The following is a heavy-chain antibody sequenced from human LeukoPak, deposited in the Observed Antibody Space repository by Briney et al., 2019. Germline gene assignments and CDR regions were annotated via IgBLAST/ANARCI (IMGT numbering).Heavy chain of an antibody. Sequence: PSQTLSLTCTVSGGSISSGGYYWSWIRQHPGKGLEWIGYIYYSGSTYYNPSLKSQVTISVDTSKNQFSLKLSSVTAADTAVYYCASGAYSSSSFDYWGQGTLVTVSS. J-gene: IGHJ4*02. CDR1: GGSISSGGYY. CDR2: IYYSGST. CDR3: ASGAYSSSSFDY. V-gene: IGHV4-31*01. D-gene: IGHD6-6*01.